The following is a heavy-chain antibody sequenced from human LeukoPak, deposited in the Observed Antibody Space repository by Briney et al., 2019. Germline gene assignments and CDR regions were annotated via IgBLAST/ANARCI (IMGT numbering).Heavy chain of an antibody. Sequence: ASVKVSCKASGGTFSSHAINWVRQAPGQGLEWMGWINPNSGGTNYAQKLQGRVTMTRDTSISTAYMELSRLRSDDTAVYYCAREGALRFLEWLFRNWFDPWGQGTLVTVSS. CDR3: AREGALRFLEWLFRNWFDP. CDR1: GGTFSSHA. CDR2: INPNSGGT. V-gene: IGHV1-2*02. D-gene: IGHD3-3*01. J-gene: IGHJ5*02.